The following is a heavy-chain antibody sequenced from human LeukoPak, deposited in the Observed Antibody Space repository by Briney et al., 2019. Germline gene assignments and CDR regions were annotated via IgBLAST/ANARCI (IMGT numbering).Heavy chain of an antibody. CDR2: INPNSGGT. CDR3: ARVPRMVQAPYYFDY. Sequence: ASVKVSCKASGYTFTGYYMHWVRQAPGQGLEWMGWINPNSGGTNYAQKFQGRVTMTRDTSISTAYMELSRLRSDDTAVYYCARVPRMVQAPYYFDYWGQGTLVTVSS. V-gene: IGHV1-2*02. D-gene: IGHD3-10*01. CDR1: GYTFTGYY. J-gene: IGHJ4*02.